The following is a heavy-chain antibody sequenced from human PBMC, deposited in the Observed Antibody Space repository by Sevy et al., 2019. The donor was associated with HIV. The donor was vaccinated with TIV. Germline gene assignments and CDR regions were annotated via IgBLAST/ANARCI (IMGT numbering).Heavy chain of an antibody. V-gene: IGHV4-39*01. Sequence: SETLSLTCTVSGGSINAKNYFWGWIRQPPGKGLEWIGSIYHTGSTYHSPSLQSRVGISVDTSKKLFSVKLSSVTAADTAVYFCARHAFKHGYRPSYFDSWSHGTLVTVSS. J-gene: IGHJ4*01. D-gene: IGHD5-18*01. CDR3: ARHAFKHGYRPSYFDS. CDR1: GGSINAKNYF. CDR2: IYHTGST.